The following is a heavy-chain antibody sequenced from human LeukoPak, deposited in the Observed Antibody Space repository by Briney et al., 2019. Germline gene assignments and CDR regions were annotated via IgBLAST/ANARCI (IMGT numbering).Heavy chain of an antibody. Sequence: SETLSLTCTVSGGSISSSSYSWGWIRQPPGEGPEWIGSIYYSGSTYSNPSLKSRVTISVDTSKNQFSLKLSSVTAADTAVYYCARHAPLRHPVTFFDYWGQGTLVTVSS. CDR2: IYYSGST. CDR1: GGSISSSSYS. J-gene: IGHJ4*02. V-gene: IGHV4-39*01. CDR3: ARHAPLRHPVTFFDY. D-gene: IGHD4-17*01.